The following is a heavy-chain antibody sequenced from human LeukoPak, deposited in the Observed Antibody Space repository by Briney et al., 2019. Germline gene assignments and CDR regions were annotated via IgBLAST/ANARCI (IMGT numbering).Heavy chain of an antibody. CDR3: ARDGRPYYDILTGYQGNDAFDI. D-gene: IGHD3-9*01. V-gene: IGHV4-59*01. J-gene: IGHJ3*02. Sequence: ASETLSLTCTVSGGSISSYYWSWIRQPPGKGLEWIGYIYYSGSTNYNPSLKSRVTISVDTSKNQFSLKLSSVTAADTAVYYCARDGRPYYDILTGYQGNDAFDIWGQGTMVTVSS. CDR1: GGSISSYY. CDR2: IYYSGST.